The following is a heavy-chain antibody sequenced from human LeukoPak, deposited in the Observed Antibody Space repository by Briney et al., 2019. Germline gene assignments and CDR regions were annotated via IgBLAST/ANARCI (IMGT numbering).Heavy chain of an antibody. D-gene: IGHD5-24*01. J-gene: IGHJ4*02. Sequence: GGSLRLSCAASGFTFSSYAMHWARQAPGKGLEWVAVISYDGSNKYYADSVKGRFTISRDNSKNTLYLQMNSLRAEDTAVYYCARERWGPEYWGQGTLVTVSS. V-gene: IGHV3-30-3*01. CDR3: ARERWGPEY. CDR2: ISYDGSNK. CDR1: GFTFSSYA.